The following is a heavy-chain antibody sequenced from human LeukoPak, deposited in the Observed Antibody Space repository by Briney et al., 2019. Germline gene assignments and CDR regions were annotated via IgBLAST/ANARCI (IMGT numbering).Heavy chain of an antibody. CDR1: GGSFSSYY. Sequence: SETLSLTCTVSGGSFSSYYWTWIRQPPGKGLEWIGYIDHSGSTYYNPSLKSRVTISVDTSKNQFSLKLSSVIAADTAVYYCARTTEGYCSSASCFGFSYSYYMDVWGKGTTVTISS. D-gene: IGHD2-2*01. V-gene: IGHV4-59*01. CDR2: IDHSGST. J-gene: IGHJ6*03. CDR3: ARTTEGYCSSASCFGFSYSYYMDV.